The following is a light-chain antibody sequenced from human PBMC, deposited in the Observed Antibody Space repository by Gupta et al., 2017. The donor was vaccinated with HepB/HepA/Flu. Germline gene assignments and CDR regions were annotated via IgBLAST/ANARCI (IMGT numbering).Light chain of an antibody. J-gene: IGLJ2*01. CDR3: VAWDSSLNCEV. CDR1: SANIGSNY. CDR2: TDN. V-gene: IGLV1-47*02. Sequence: SVLTPLLSASEPPGQRVSIPCTGGSANIGSNYVYWYQQLPGTAPKLLMYTDNQRPSGVPDRFSGSKSGTSASLSISGPHAEDEADYYCVAWDSSLNCEVFGPGTKLTVL.